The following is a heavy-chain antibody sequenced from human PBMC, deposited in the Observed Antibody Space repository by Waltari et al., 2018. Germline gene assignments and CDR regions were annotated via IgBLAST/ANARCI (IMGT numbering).Heavy chain of an antibody. D-gene: IGHD3-10*01. CDR1: GGSFRGYY. J-gene: IGHJ4*02. CDR2: INHSGST. V-gene: IGHV4-34*01. CDR3: ARGGPRHYYGSGHFDY. Sequence: QVQLQQWGAGLLKPSETLSLTCAVYGGSFRGYYLSWIRHPPGQGVEWIGEINHSGSTHYNPSLKSRFTISVDTSKNQFSLKLSSVTAADTAVYYCARGGPRHYYGSGHFDYWGQGTLVTVSS.